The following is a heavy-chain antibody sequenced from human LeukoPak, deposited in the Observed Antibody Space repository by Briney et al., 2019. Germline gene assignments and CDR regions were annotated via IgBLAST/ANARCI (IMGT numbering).Heavy chain of an antibody. CDR2: IYHSGST. V-gene: IGHV4-34*01. D-gene: IGHD2-2*01. CDR1: GGSFSGYY. Sequence: SETLSLTCAVYGGSFSGYYWSWIRQPPGKGLEWIGEIYHSGSTNYNPSLKSRVTISVDTSKNQFSLKLSSVTAADTAVYYCARRACSSTSCSFDYWGQGTLVTVSS. J-gene: IGHJ4*02. CDR3: ARRACSSTSCSFDY.